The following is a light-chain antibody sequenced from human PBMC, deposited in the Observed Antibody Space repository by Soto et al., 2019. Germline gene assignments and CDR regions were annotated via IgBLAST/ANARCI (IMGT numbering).Light chain of an antibody. CDR2: GAS. CDR1: QSVSSGY. CDR3: QQYDSSWT. J-gene: IGKJ1*01. Sequence: EIVMTQSPPTLSVSPGERATLSCRASQSVSSGYLAWYQQKPGQAPRLLIYGASSRATGIPDRFSGSGSGTDFTLTISRLEPEDFAVYYCQQYDSSWTFGQGTKVDIK. V-gene: IGKV3-20*01.